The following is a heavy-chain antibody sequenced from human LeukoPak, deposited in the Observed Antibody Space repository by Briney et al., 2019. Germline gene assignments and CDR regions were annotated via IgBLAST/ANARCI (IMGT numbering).Heavy chain of an antibody. D-gene: IGHD5-12*01. CDR3: ARNVEVRGAFDI. CDR1: GGSISSGGYS. CDR2: IYHTGST. V-gene: IGHV4-30-2*01. Sequence: PSETLSLTCAVSGGSISSGGYSWSWIRRPPGKGLEWIGYIYHTGSTYYSPSLESRVTISVDRSKNQFSLKLSSVTAADTAVYYCARNVEVRGAFDIWGQGTMVTVSS. J-gene: IGHJ3*02.